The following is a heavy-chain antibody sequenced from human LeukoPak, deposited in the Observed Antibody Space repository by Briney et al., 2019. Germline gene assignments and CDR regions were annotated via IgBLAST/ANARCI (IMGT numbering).Heavy chain of an antibody. Sequence: GGSLRLSCAASGFAFSSYEMNWVRQAPGKGLEWVSYISSSGSTIYYADSVKGRFTISRDNAKNSLYLQMNSLRAEDTAVYYCARDSVVNLDYWGQGTLVTVSS. CDR1: GFAFSSYE. CDR2: ISSSGSTI. V-gene: IGHV3-48*03. CDR3: ARDSVVNLDY. J-gene: IGHJ4*02. D-gene: IGHD4-23*01.